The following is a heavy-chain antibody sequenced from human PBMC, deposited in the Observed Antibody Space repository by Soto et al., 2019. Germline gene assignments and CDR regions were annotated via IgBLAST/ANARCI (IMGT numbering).Heavy chain of an antibody. CDR1: GGSISSYY. J-gene: IGHJ5*02. CDR3: ARPHGGSSGWDNWFDP. D-gene: IGHD6-25*01. Sequence: SETLSLTCTVSGGSISSYYWSWIRQRPGKGLEWIGYIYYSGSTNYNPSLKSRVTISVDTSKNQFSLKLSSVTAADTAVYYCARPHGGSSGWDNWFDPWGQGTLVTVSS. V-gene: IGHV4-59*01. CDR2: IYYSGST.